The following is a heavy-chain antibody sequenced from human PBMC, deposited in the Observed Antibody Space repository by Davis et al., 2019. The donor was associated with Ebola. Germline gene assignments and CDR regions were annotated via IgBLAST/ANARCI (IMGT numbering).Heavy chain of an antibody. J-gene: IGHJ6*02. CDR1: GGSVSSGSYH. Sequence: SETLSLTCTVSGGSVSSGSYHWSWLRQPPGKGLEWIGYIYYSGSTNYNPSLKSRVTISVDTSKNQFSLKLSSVTAADTAVYYCARDRYYDSSGYYYYYGMDVWGQGTTVTVSS. D-gene: IGHD3-22*01. V-gene: IGHV4-61*01. CDR2: IYYSGST. CDR3: ARDRYYDSSGYYYYYGMDV.